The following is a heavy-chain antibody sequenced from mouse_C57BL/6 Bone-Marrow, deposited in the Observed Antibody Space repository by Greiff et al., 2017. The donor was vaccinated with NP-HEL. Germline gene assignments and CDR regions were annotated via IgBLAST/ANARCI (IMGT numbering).Heavy chain of an antibody. CDR1: GYTFTSYW. CDR2: IDPSDSYT. V-gene: IGHV1-69*01. CDR3: ARPNWYFDV. Sequence: QVQLKESGAELVMPGASVKLSCKASGYTFTSYWMHWVKQRPGQGLEWIGEIDPSDSYTNYNQKFKGKSTLTVDKSSSTAYMQLSSLTSEDSAVYYCARPNWYFDVWGTGTTVTVSS. J-gene: IGHJ1*03.